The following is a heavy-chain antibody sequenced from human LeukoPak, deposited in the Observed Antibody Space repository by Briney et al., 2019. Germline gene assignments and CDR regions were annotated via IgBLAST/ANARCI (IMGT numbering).Heavy chain of an antibody. CDR2: MNPNSGNT. V-gene: IGHV1-8*01. D-gene: IGHD5-18*01. CDR3: ARVSLDTAMVNYYYYGMDV. Sequence: GASVKVSCKASGYTFTSYDINWVRQATGQGLEWMGWMNPNSGNTAYAQKFQGRVTMTRNTSISTAYMELSSLRSEDTAVYYCARVSLDTAMVNYYYYGMDVWGQGTTVTVSS. CDR1: GYTFTSYD. J-gene: IGHJ6*02.